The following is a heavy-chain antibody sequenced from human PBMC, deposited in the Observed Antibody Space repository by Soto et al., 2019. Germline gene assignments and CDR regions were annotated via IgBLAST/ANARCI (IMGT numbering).Heavy chain of an antibody. D-gene: IGHD3-10*01. J-gene: IGHJ4*02. Sequence: EVQLLESGGGWVQPGGSLRLSCAASGFTSSSYALNWVRQAPGKGLEWVSGITTGDNTYDADSVKGRFTISRDNSKNTLYLQMNNLRAEDTAVYYCAKVKGGSGSSDYWGQGTLVTVSS. CDR2: ITTGDNT. CDR3: AKVKGGSGSSDY. CDR1: GFTSSSYA. V-gene: IGHV3-23*01.